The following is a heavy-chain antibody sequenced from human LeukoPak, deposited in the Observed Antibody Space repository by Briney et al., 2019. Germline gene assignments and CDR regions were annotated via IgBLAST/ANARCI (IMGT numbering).Heavy chain of an antibody. D-gene: IGHD3-10*01. CDR3: ANPYDSGTFPPGY. V-gene: IGHV3-23*01. CDR1: GFTFSSYA. CDR2: ISGSGSST. J-gene: IGHJ4*02. Sequence: GGSLRLSCAASGFTFSSYAMSWVRQAPGKGLEWVSAISGSGSSTYYADSVKGRFTISRDNSKNTLYLQMNSLRAEDTAVYYCANPYDSGTFPPGYWGQGTLATVSS.